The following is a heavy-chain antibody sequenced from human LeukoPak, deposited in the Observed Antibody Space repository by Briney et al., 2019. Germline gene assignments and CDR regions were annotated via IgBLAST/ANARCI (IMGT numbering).Heavy chain of an antibody. D-gene: IGHD3-22*01. CDR1: GGSFSGYY. CDR3: ARVPRWYYDSSGYLMHYFDY. V-gene: IGHV4-34*01. Sequence: SETLSPTCAVYGGSFSGYYWSWVRQPPGKGLEWIGEINHSGSTNYNPSLKSRVTISVDTSKNQFSLKLSSVTAADTAVYYCARVPRWYYDSSGYLMHYFDYWGQGTLVTVSS. CDR2: INHSGST. J-gene: IGHJ4*02.